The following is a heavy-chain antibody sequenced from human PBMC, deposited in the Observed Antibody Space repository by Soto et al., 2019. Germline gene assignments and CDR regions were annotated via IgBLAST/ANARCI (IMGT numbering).Heavy chain of an antibody. CDR1: GYTFTGYY. J-gene: IGHJ5*02. CDR3: ARDLISGTLSPGPYCSGGSCYFGNWFDP. Sequence: GASVKVSCKASGYTFTGYYMHWVRQAPGQGLEWKGWINPNSGGTNYAQKFQGWVTMTRDTSISTAYKELSKLRTDDTAVYYCARDLISGTLSPGPYCSGGSCYFGNWFDPWGQGTLVTVSS. CDR2: INPNSGGT. V-gene: IGHV1-2*04. D-gene: IGHD2-15*01.